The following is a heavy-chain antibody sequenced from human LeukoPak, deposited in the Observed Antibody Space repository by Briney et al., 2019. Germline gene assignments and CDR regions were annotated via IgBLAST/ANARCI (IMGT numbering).Heavy chain of an antibody. J-gene: IGHJ4*02. CDR3: AKPFQWLESFDY. Sequence: GGSLRLSCAASGFTFSSYAMSWVRQAPGEGLGSVSAISGSGGSTSYADSVKGRFTISRDNSKNTLYLQMNSMRAEDTAVYYCAKPFQWLESFDYWGQGTLVTVSS. V-gene: IGHV3-23*01. CDR2: ISGSGGST. CDR1: GFTFSSYA. D-gene: IGHD6-19*01.